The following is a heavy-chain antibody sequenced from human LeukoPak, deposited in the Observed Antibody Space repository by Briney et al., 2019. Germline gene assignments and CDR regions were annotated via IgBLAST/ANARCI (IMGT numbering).Heavy chain of an antibody. CDR2: IYHSGST. CDR3: ARALALDFWSVQKGVNWFDP. J-gene: IGHJ5*02. Sequence: PSETLSLTCTVSGGSISSGGYYWSWIRQPPGKGLEWIGYIYHSGSTYYNPSLKSRVTISVDRSKNQFSLKLSSVTAADTAVYYCARALALDFWSVQKGVNWFDPWGQGTLVTVSS. CDR1: GGSISSGGYY. V-gene: IGHV4-30-2*01. D-gene: IGHD3-3*01.